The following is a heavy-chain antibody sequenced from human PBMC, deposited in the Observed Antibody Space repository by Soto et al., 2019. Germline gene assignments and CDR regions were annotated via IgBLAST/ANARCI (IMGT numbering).Heavy chain of an antibody. J-gene: IGHJ4*02. V-gene: IGHV3-23*01. Sequence: WGSPRLSCAASGFTFSSYTMMWVRQAPGRGLEWVSVISVTVGNTYYADSVKGRFIISGDNSKNTLYLQMNTLGAEETAVYYCAKGLSVELIRYYDYWGQGALVNVSS. CDR2: ISVTVGNT. D-gene: IGHD2-8*01. CDR3: AKGLSVELIRYYDY. CDR1: GFTFSSYT.